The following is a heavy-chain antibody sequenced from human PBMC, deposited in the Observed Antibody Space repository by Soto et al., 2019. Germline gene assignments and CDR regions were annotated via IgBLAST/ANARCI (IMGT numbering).Heavy chain of an antibody. CDR2: IWYDGSNK. Sequence: QVQLVESGGGVVQPGRSLRLSCAASGFTFSSYGMHWVRQAPGKGLEWVAVIWYDGSNKYYADSVKGRFTISRDNSKNTLYLQMNSLRAEDTAVYYCARDYNNGELCWYFDLWGRGTLVTVSS. CDR3: ARDYNNGELCWYFDL. V-gene: IGHV3-33*01. J-gene: IGHJ2*01. CDR1: GFTFSSYG. D-gene: IGHD3-10*01.